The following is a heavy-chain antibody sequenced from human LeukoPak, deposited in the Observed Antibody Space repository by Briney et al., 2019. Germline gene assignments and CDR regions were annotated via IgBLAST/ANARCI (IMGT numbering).Heavy chain of an antibody. CDR1: GFTFSSYA. J-gene: IGHJ6*02. V-gene: IGHV3-23*01. Sequence: AGGSLRLSCAASGFTFSSYAMSWVRQAPGKGLEWVSAISGSGGSTYYADSVKGRFTISRDNSKKTLYLQMNSLRAEDTAVYYCAKDRDVWAYYDILTGYYIRYYYYGMDVWGQGTTVTVSS. CDR3: AKDRDVWAYYDILTGYYIRYYYYGMDV. D-gene: IGHD3-9*01. CDR2: ISGSGGST.